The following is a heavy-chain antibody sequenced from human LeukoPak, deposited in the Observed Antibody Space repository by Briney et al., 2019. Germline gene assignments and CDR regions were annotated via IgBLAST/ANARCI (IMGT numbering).Heavy chain of an antibody. CDR3: AKYGRLLLWFGETTFHDAFDI. J-gene: IGHJ3*02. D-gene: IGHD3-10*01. CDR1: EFSVGSNY. Sequence: GGSLRLSCAASEFSVGSNYMTWVRQAPGKGLEWVSAISGSGGSTYYADSVKGRFTISRDNSKNTLYLQMNSLRAEDTAVYYCAKYGRLLLWFGETTFHDAFDIWGQGTMVTVSS. CDR2: ISGSGGST. V-gene: IGHV3-23*01.